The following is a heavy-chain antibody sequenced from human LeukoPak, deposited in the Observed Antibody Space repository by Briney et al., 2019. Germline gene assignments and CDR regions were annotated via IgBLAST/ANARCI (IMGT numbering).Heavy chain of an antibody. D-gene: IGHD3-10*01. CDR2: IYYSGST. J-gene: IGHJ3*02. Sequence: SETLSLTCTVSGGSISSGDYYWSWIRQHPGKGLEWIGYIYYSGSTYYNPSLKSRVTISVDTSKNQFSLKLSSVTAADTAVYYCASEGVEPYYYGSGSYPLGAFDIWGQGTMVTVSS. CDR1: GGSISSGDYY. V-gene: IGHV4-30-4*08. CDR3: ASEGVEPYYYGSGSYPLGAFDI.